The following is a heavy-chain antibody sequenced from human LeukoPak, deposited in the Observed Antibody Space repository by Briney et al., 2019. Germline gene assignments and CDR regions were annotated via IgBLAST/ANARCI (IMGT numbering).Heavy chain of an antibody. V-gene: IGHV3-33*08. Sequence: PGGSLRLSCSASGFTFSSYAMHWVRQAPGKGLEWVAVIWYDGSNKYYADSVKGRFTISRDNSKNTLYLQMNSLRAEDTAVYYCARDLEAAAGTGYYFDYWGQGTLVTVSS. CDR1: GFTFSSYA. CDR2: IWYDGSNK. J-gene: IGHJ4*02. D-gene: IGHD6-13*01. CDR3: ARDLEAAAGTGYYFDY.